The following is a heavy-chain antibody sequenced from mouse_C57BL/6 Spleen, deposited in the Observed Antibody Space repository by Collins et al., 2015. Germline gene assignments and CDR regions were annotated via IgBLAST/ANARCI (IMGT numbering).Heavy chain of an antibody. J-gene: IGHJ1*03. D-gene: IGHD1-1*01. Sequence: QVQLQQSGPELVKPGASVKISCKASGYTFTDYYINWVKQRPGQGLEWIGWIFPGSGSTYYNEKFKGKATLTVDKSSSTAYMLLSSLTSEDSAVYFCARSGYYYGSSPYWYFDVWGTGTTVTVSS. CDR2: IFPGSGST. CDR3: ARSGYYYGSSPYWYFDV. CDR1: GYTFTDYY. V-gene: IGHV1-75*01.